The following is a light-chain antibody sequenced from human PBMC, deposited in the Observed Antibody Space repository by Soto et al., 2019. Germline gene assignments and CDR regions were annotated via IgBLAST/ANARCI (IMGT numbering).Light chain of an antibody. CDR1: NTDIGGYDY. V-gene: IGLV2-14*03. CDR2: DVT. CDR3: SPFRTPRTPGA. Sequence: QSVLTQPDSVSGYLGESITISCTGTNTDIGGYDYVSWYQQHPGGAPKLVIYDVTSRPPGVSNRFSVSNSGFTASLTISGFQFLNHAHYYGSPFRTPRTPGAFGTGTKVTLL. J-gene: IGLJ1*01.